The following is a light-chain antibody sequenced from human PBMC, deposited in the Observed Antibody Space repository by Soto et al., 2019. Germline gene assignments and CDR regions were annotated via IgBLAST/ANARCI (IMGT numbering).Light chain of an antibody. CDR3: AAWDDSLNGPHFV. J-gene: IGLJ1*01. CDR1: SSNIETNT. CDR2: KNN. V-gene: IGLV1-44*01. Sequence: QAVVTQPPSASGSPGQTVTISCSGSSSNIETNTVNWYQQLPRTAPKLLIYKNNQRPSGVPDRFSGSKSGTSASLAISGLQSEDEADYYCAAWDDSLNGPHFVFGTGTKLTVL.